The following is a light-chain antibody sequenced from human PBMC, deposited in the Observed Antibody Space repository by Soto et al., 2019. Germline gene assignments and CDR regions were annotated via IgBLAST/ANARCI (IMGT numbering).Light chain of an antibody. J-gene: IGLJ2*01. CDR2: DVS. Sequence: QSALTQPASVSGSPGQSITISCTGTSSDVGSYNYVSWYQQHPGKAPKLIIFDVSNRPSGVSNRFSGSKSGNTASLTISGLQTDDESDYYCSSVTTRNSRRGVFGGGTKLTVL. V-gene: IGLV2-14*03. CDR1: SSDVGSYNY. CDR3: SSVTTRNSRRGV.